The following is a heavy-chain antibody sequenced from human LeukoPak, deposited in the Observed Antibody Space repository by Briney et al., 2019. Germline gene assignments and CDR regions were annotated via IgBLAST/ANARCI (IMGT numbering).Heavy chain of an antibody. CDR1: GGSISSGSYY. D-gene: IGHD2-2*01. Sequence: PSQTLSLTCTVSGGSISSGSYYWRWLRQPAGKGLEWIGRIYTSGSTNYNPSLKSRVTISVDTSKNQFSLKLSSVTAADTAVYYCARGSHCSSTSCYGYRYNWFDPWGQGTLVTVSS. V-gene: IGHV4-61*02. CDR2: IYTSGST. CDR3: ARGSHCSSTSCYGYRYNWFDP. J-gene: IGHJ5*02.